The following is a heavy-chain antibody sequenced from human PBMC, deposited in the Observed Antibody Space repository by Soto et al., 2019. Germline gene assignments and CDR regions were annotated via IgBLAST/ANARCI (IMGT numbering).Heavy chain of an antibody. V-gene: IGHV4-4*02. Sequence: SETLSLTCAVSSGSISSSNWWSWVRQPPGKGLEWIGEIYHSGSTNYNPSLKSRVTISVDKSKNQFSLKLSSVTAADTAVYYCARGPAYCGGDCSAYYFDYWGQGTLVTVSS. CDR1: SGSISSSNW. CDR3: ARGPAYCGGDCSAYYFDY. J-gene: IGHJ4*02. CDR2: IYHSGST. D-gene: IGHD2-21*01.